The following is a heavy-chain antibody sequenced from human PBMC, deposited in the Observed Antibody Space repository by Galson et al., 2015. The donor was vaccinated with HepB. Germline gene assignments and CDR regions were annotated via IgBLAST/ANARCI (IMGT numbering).Heavy chain of an antibody. V-gene: IGHV3-48*03. J-gene: IGHJ4*02. CDR2: ITSGTTL. CDR1: GFALSSTA. CDR3: ARGYASGTDPC. D-gene: IGHD3-10*01. Sequence: SLRLSCAASGFALSSTAMHWVRQPPGKGLEWLSYITSGTTLYYADSVKARFTVPRDNAKNSLSLQLNSLRTEDTAIYYCARGYASGTDPCWGQGTLVTVSS.